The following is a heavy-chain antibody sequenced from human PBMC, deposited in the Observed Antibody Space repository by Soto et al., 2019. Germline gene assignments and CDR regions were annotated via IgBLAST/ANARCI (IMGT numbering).Heavy chain of an antibody. V-gene: IGHV3-23*01. D-gene: IGHD6-25*01. J-gene: IGHJ4*01. CDR2: IRGSCGST. Sequence: GGSLRLSCAASGFNFSSYDMSWIRQAPGKRLEGVSDIRGSCGSTYYADFMMGRFTISRDNSKNTLYLQMSSVRAEDTAVYYCQKDESETATRSDYWGHGTMVTVSS. CDR3: QKDESETATRSDY. CDR1: GFNFSSYD.